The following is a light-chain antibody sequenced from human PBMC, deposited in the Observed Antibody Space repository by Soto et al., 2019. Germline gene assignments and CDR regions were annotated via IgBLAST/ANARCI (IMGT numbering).Light chain of an antibody. CDR3: SSYTSSSILYV. Sequence: LNRPPSVCGSPGQSITISCTGTSSDVGGYNYVSWYQQHPGKAPKLMIYEVSNRPSGVSNRFYGSTPGNKASLTISGLQAEDAADYYCSSYTSSSILYVFGTGTTVTVL. CDR2: EVS. CDR1: SSDVGGYNY. V-gene: IGLV2-14*01. J-gene: IGLJ1*01.